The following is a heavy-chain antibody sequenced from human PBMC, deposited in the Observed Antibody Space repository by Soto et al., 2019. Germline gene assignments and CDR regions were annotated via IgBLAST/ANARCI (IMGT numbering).Heavy chain of an antibody. CDR2: ISYDGSNK. D-gene: IGHD6-13*01. V-gene: IGHV3-30*18. Sequence: QVQLVESGGGVVQPGRSLRLSCAASGFTFSSYGMHWVRQAPGKGLEWVAIISYDGSNKYYAESVKGRFTISRDNSKNTLYLQMNSLRAEDTAVYYCAKDYSSSWDGTDDYWGQGTLVTVSS. CDR3: AKDYSSSWDGTDDY. CDR1: GFTFSSYG. J-gene: IGHJ4*02.